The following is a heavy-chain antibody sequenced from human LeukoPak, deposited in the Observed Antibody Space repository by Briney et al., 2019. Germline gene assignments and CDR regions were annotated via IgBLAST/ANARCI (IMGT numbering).Heavy chain of an antibody. CDR1: GFTFSSYA. J-gene: IGHJ4*02. Sequence: GGSLRLSCAASGFTFSSYAMHWVRQAPGKGLEWVAVISYDGSNKYYADSVKGRFTISRDNSKNTLYLQMNSLRAEDTAVYYCARDKEWLVLDYWGQGTLVTVSS. CDR2: ISYDGSNK. D-gene: IGHD6-19*01. CDR3: ARDKEWLVLDY. V-gene: IGHV3-30-3*01.